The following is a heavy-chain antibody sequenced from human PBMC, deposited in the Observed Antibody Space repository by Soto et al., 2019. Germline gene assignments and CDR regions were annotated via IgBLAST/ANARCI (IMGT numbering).Heavy chain of an antibody. CDR3: ARLSTTVTTSINYFYYFGMDV. J-gene: IGHJ6*02. CDR1: GFTFSNYA. D-gene: IGHD4-17*01. Sequence: GGSLRLFCVASGFTFSNYAMHWVRQAPGKGLEWVAVISYDGSNKYYADSVKGRSTISRDNSKNTLYLQMNSLRPEDTAVYYCARLSTTVTTSINYFYYFGMDVWGQGTTVTVSS. CDR2: ISYDGSNK. V-gene: IGHV3-30-3*01.